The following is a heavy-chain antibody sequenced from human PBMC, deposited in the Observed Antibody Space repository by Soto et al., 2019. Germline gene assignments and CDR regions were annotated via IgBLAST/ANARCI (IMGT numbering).Heavy chain of an antibody. D-gene: IGHD3-10*01. J-gene: IGHJ6*03. V-gene: IGHV4-34*01. CDR3: ARGLILWFGELSRRGGYYYYMTS. CDR1: GGSFSGYQ. CDR2: INDSGNI. Sequence: QVQLQQWGAGLLKPSETLSLTCAVYGGSFSGYQWSWIRQTPGKGLEWIGEINDSGNINYNPSLKSRVTIFLDTPKKQISLKLSSVTAADTAVYYCARGLILWFGELSRRGGYYYYMTSGARGPRSSSP.